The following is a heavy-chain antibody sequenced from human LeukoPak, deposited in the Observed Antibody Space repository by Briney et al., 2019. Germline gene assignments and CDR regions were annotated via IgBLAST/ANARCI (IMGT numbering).Heavy chain of an antibody. CDR2: ISYDGSNK. CDR3: ALYCSSTSCYRYFDY. Sequence: GRSLRLSCAASGFTFSSYGMHWVRQAPGKGLEWVAVISYDGSNKYYADSVKGRFTISRDNSKNTLYLQMSSLRAEDTAVYYCALYCSSTSCYRYFDYWGQGTLVTVSS. V-gene: IGHV3-30*03. CDR1: GFTFSSYG. J-gene: IGHJ4*02. D-gene: IGHD2-2*02.